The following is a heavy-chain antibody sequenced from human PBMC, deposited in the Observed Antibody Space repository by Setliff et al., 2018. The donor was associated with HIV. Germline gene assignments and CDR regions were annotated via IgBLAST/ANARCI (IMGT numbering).Heavy chain of an antibody. CDR2: ISYDGSKK. J-gene: IGHJ4*02. CDR1: GFIFSSYA. D-gene: IGHD3-10*01. Sequence: PGGSLRLSCAASGFIFSSYAMDWVRQAPGKGLEWVAVISYDGSKKYYADSVKGRFTISRDNSKNTLYLQMNSLRAEDTAVYYCARGASGEYYFDYWGQGTPVTVSS. V-gene: IGHV3-30*04. CDR3: ARGASGEYYFDY.